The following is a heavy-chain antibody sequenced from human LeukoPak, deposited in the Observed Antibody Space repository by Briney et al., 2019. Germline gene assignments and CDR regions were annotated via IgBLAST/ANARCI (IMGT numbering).Heavy chain of an antibody. CDR2: LHYSGST. V-gene: IGHV4-59*08. CDR3: ARHGGSYSLDY. CDR1: GASISSYY. J-gene: IGHJ4*02. D-gene: IGHD1-26*01. Sequence: PSETLSVTCTVSGASISSYYWSWIRQPPGKGLEWIGYLHYSGSTYNPSLKSRVTISVDTSKNQFSLKLSSVSAADTAVYYCARHGGSYSLDYWGQGTLVTVSS.